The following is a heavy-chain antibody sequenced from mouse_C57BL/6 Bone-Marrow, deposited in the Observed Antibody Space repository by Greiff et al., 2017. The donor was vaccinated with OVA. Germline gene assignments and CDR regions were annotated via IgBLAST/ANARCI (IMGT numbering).Heavy chain of an antibody. D-gene: IGHD1-1*01. Sequence: QVQLQQPGAELVKPGASVKLSCKASGYTFTSYWMHWVKQRPGRGLEWIGRIDPNSGGTKYNEKFKSKATLTVDKPSSTAYMQLSSLTSEDSAVYYCAREGIGTTVVDWYFDVWGTGTTVTVSS. CDR2: IDPNSGGT. CDR3: AREGIGTTVVDWYFDV. V-gene: IGHV1-72*01. J-gene: IGHJ1*03. CDR1: GYTFTSYW.